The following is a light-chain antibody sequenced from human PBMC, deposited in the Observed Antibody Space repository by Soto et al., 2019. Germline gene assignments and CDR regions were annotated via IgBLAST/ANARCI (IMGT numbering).Light chain of an antibody. CDR1: QSVSSSY. V-gene: IGKV3-20*01. Sequence: EIVLTQSPGTLSLSPGERATLSCRASQSVSSSYLVWYQQKPDQAPRLLIYGASSRATGIPDRFSGSGSGTYFPLTISRLEPEDFAIYYCQQYGSSPLTFGGGTKVEIK. CDR2: GAS. CDR3: QQYGSSPLT. J-gene: IGKJ4*01.